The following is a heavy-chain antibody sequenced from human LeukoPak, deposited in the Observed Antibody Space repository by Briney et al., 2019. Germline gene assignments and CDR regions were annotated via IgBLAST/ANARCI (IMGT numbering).Heavy chain of an antibody. CDR3: AGGGFFRGYSGSDFDY. Sequence: PSDTLSLLCGVYGGLFSGYYWIWIRQPPGKGLEGIGEINHGWITNYNTSLKIRDTISVDTSNNQFSLKLSSVTAADTAVYYCAGGGFFRGYSGSDFDYWGQGTLVTVTS. CDR1: GGLFSGYY. V-gene: IGHV4-34*01. D-gene: IGHD5-12*01. CDR2: INHGWIT. J-gene: IGHJ4*02.